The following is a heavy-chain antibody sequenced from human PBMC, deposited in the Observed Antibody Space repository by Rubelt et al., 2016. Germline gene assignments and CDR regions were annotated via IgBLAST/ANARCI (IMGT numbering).Heavy chain of an antibody. D-gene: IGHD2-21*02. CDR3: AKGGNVVVTARLYYFDY. J-gene: IGHJ4*02. V-gene: IGHV3-30*02. CDR2: IRYDGSNK. CDR1: GFTFSSYG. Sequence: QVQLVESGGGVVQPGGSLRLSCAASGFTFSSYGMHWVRQAPGKGLEWVAFIRYDGSNKYYADSVKGRFTISRDNSKNTLYLQMNSLRAEDTAVEYCAKGGNVVVTARLYYFDYWGQGTLVTVSS.